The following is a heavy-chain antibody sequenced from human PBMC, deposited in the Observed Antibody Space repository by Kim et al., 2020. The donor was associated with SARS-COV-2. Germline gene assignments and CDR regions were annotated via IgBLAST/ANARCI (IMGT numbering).Heavy chain of an antibody. CDR2: IYYSGST. V-gene: IGHV4-39*01. Sequence: SETLSLTGTVSGGSISSSSYYWGWIRQPPGKGLEWIGSIYYSGSTYYNPSLKSRVTISVDTSKNQFSLKLSSVTAADTAVYYCARVVVITPDFDYWGQGT. J-gene: IGHJ4*02. CDR1: GGSISSSSYY. D-gene: IGHD3-22*01. CDR3: ARVVVITPDFDY.